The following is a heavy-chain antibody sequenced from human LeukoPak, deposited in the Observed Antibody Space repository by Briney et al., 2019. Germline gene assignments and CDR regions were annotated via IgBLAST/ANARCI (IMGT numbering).Heavy chain of an antibody. J-gene: IGHJ3*02. D-gene: IGHD3-3*01. CDR3: ARDFGGFVTIFGVVPAAFDI. CDR1: GFTFSSYG. Sequence: GGSLRLSCAASGFTFSSYGMHWVRQAPGKGLEWVAFIRYDGSKYYADSVKGRFTISRDNAKNSLYLQMNSLRAEDTAVYYCARDFGGFVTIFGVVPAAFDIWGQGTMVTVSS. V-gene: IGHV3-30*02. CDR2: IRYDGSK.